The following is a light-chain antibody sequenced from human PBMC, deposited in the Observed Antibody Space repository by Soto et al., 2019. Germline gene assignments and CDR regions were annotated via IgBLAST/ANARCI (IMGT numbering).Light chain of an antibody. CDR1: QSVSSN. V-gene: IGKV3-15*01. CDR3: QQYNNWPPT. J-gene: IGKJ1*01. Sequence: EIVMTQSPATLSVSPGERATLSCRASQSVSSNLAWYQQKPGQAPRLLIYGASTRATGIPARFSGSGSGTEFTLTISSLQSEDFAVYYCQQYNNWPPTFGQGTQGEIK. CDR2: GAS.